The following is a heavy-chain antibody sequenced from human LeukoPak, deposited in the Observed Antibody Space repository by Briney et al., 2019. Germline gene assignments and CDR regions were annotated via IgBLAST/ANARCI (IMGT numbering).Heavy chain of an antibody. J-gene: IGHJ4*02. Sequence: HPGGCLRLSCAASGFTFSSYAMSWVRQAPGKGLEWVSAISGSGGSTYYADSVKGRFTISRDNSKNTLYLQMNSLRAEDTAVCYCARGGSSSWPTLWRYWGQGTLVTVSS. V-gene: IGHV3-23*01. CDR2: ISGSGGST. D-gene: IGHD6-13*01. CDR3: ARGGSSSWPTLWRY. CDR1: GFTFSSYA.